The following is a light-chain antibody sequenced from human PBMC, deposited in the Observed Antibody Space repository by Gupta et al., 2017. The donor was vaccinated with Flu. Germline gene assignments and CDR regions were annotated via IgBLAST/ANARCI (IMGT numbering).Light chain of an antibody. CDR3: QLRSDWYT. Sequence: IVLIQSPATMSLSPGETATLSCRASQSVANYLGWYQQKRGQAPRLLIYDASNRATGIPARFTGRCSGTDFTLTISRLDPEYFASYYCQLRSDWYTFGQGTKLEIK. V-gene: IGKV3-11*01. J-gene: IGKJ2*01. CDR2: DAS. CDR1: QSVANY.